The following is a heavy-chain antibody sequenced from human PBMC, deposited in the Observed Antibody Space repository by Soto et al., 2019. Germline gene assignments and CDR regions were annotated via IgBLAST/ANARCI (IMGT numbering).Heavy chain of an antibody. J-gene: IGHJ6*02. CDR1: GFTFSSYG. CDR2: IWYDGSNK. V-gene: IGHV3-33*01. CDR3: AREDGSSWYNYYYGMDV. Sequence: GGSVRLSCAASGFTFSSYGMHWVRQAPGKGLEWVAVIWYDGSNKYYADSMKGRFTISRDNSKNTLYLQMNSLRAEDTAVYYCAREDGSSWYNYYYGMDVWGQGTTVTVSS. D-gene: IGHD6-13*01.